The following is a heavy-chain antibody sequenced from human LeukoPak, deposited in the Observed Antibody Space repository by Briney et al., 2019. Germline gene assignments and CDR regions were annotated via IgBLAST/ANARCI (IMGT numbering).Heavy chain of an antibody. J-gene: IGHJ4*02. CDR2: ISSSSSYI. CDR1: GFTFSSYS. V-gene: IGHV3-21*01. D-gene: IGHD3-3*01. Sequence: GGSLRLSCAASGFTFSSYSMNWVRQAPGKGLGWVSSISSSSSYIYYADSVKGRFTISRDNAKNSLYLQMNSLRAEDTAVYYCARGLRFLEWLLDYWGQGTLVTVSS. CDR3: ARGLRFLEWLLDY.